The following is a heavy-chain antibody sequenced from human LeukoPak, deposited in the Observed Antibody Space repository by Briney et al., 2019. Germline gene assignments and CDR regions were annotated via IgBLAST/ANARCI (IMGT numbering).Heavy chain of an antibody. J-gene: IGHJ4*02. V-gene: IGHV3-43*02. D-gene: IGHD2-2*01. CDR2: ISGDGGST. Sequence: GGSLRPSCAASGFTFDDYAMHWVRQPPGKSLEWVSLISGDGGSTYYADSVKGRFTVSRDNSKNSLYLQMNSLRTEDTALYYCAEDISRNFVVVPAADYWGQGTLVTVSS. CDR3: AEDISRNFVVVPAADY. CDR1: GFTFDDYA.